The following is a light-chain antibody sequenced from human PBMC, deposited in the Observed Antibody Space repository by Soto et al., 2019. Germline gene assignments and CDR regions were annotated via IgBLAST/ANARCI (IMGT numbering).Light chain of an antibody. V-gene: IGKV3-20*01. CDR3: QQYGRTGT. Sequence: EIVLTQSPGTLSLAPGERATLLCRASQSVSSNHLAWYQQKPGQSPRLLIYGASNRATGIPDRFSGSGSGTDFTLTISRLEPEDFAVYYCQQYGRTGTFGQGTKVDIK. CDR2: GAS. CDR1: QSVSSNH. J-gene: IGKJ1*01.